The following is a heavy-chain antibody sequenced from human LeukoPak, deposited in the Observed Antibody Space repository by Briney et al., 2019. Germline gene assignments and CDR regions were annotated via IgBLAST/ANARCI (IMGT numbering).Heavy chain of an antibody. D-gene: IGHD2-15*01. J-gene: IGHJ4*02. CDR2: IYPRDSDT. V-gene: IGHV5-51*01. CDR1: GYIFTSYW. Sequence: GESLKISCKGSGYIFTSYWIGWVRQMPGKGLEWMGIIYPRDSDTRYSPSFQGQVTISADKSISTAYLQWSSLKASDTAMYYCARQYCSGGRCSLSSGNDYWGQGTLVTVSS. CDR3: ARQYCSGGRCSLSSGNDY.